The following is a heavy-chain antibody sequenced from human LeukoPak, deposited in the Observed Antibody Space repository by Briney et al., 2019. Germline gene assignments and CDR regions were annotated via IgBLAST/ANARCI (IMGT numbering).Heavy chain of an antibody. V-gene: IGHV3-9*01. CDR1: GFTFDDYA. J-gene: IGHJ3*02. D-gene: IGHD2-2*01. CDR3: AKDIGYQLQKDAFDI. Sequence: PGGSLRLSCAASGFTFDDYAMHWVRQAPGKGLEWVSGISWNSGSIGYADSVKGRFTISRDNAKNSLYLQMNSLRAEDTALYYCAKDIGYQLQKDAFDIWGQGTMVTVSS. CDR2: ISWNSGSI.